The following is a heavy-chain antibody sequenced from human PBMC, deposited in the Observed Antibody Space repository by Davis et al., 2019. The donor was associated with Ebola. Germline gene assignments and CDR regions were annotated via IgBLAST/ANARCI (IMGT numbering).Heavy chain of an antibody. CDR2: ISSSSSTL. J-gene: IGHJ6*02. CDR1: GFTFSRYS. Sequence: GESLKISCVASGFTFSRYSMNWVRQAPGKGLEWVSYISSSSSTLYYADSVKGRFTISRDNSKNTLYLQMNSLRAEDTAVYYCARDLERRANYYGMDVWGQGTTVTVSS. D-gene: IGHD1-1*01. V-gene: IGHV3-48*01. CDR3: ARDLERRANYYGMDV.